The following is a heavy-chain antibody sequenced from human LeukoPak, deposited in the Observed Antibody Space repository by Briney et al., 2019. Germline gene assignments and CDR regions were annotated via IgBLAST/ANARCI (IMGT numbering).Heavy chain of an antibody. V-gene: IGHV3-30-3*01. D-gene: IGHD3-10*01. J-gene: IGHJ6*02. Sequence: GRSLRLSCAASGFSFSSYAMHWVRQAPGKGLEWVAVISYDGSNKDYADSVKGRSTISRDNSKNTLYLQMNSLRAEDTAVYYCARVGLPYYYGSGSGMGVWGQGTTVTVSS. CDR1: GFSFSSYA. CDR3: ARVGLPYYYGSGSGMGV. CDR2: ISYDGSNK.